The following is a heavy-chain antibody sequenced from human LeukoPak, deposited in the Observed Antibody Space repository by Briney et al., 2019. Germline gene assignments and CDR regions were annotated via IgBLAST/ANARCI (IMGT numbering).Heavy chain of an antibody. CDR2: IYTSGST. CDR3: ARGLNRNDYGDYGY. D-gene: IGHD4-17*01. Sequence: SQALSLTCTVSGGSISSGSYYWSWIRQPAGKGLEWIGRIYTSGSTNYNPSLKSRVTISVDTSKNQFSLKLSSVTAADTAVYYCARGLNRNDYGDYGYWGQGTLVTVSS. J-gene: IGHJ4*02. V-gene: IGHV4-61*02. CDR1: GGSISSGSYY.